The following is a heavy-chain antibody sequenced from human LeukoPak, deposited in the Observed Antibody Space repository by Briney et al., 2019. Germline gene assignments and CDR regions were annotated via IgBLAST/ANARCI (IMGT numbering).Heavy chain of an antibody. CDR3: AKEIAVAGTYYFDF. Sequence: GGSLRLSCAASGFTSSSYAMSWVRQAPGKGLEWVSGISGSGGSTYYADSVKGRFTISRDNSKNTMSLQMNSLRAEDTAVYYCAKEIAVAGTYYFDFWGQGTLVTVSS. CDR1: GFTSSSYA. D-gene: IGHD6-19*01. CDR2: ISGSGGST. J-gene: IGHJ4*02. V-gene: IGHV3-23*01.